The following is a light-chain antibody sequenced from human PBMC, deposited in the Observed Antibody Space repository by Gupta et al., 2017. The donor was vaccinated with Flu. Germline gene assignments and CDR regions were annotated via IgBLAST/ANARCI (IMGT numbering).Light chain of an antibody. J-gene: IGKJ1*01. Sequence: EIVMTQSPGTLSLSPGERATLSCWASQSVSNNLAWYQQKPGQAPRLLIYGASMRATGIPARFSGSGSGTEFTLTISSLQSEDFAVYYCHHYTHWPRTFGLGTKVEI. CDR1: QSVSNN. CDR3: HHYTHWPRT. CDR2: GAS. V-gene: IGKV3-15*01.